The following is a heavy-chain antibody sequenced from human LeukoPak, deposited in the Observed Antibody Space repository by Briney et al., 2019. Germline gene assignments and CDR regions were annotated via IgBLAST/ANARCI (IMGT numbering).Heavy chain of an antibody. V-gene: IGHV3-7*03. J-gene: IGHJ4*02. D-gene: IGHD5-18*01. CDR1: GFTISSYN. CDR2: IKEDGSEK. CDR3: VTVQLWT. Sequence: GGSLRLSCAASGFTISSYNMNWVRQVPGKGLEWVANIKEDGSEKYYVDSVRGRFTISRDNAKKSVYLQMNSLRAEDTAVYYCVTVQLWTWGQGTLVTVSS.